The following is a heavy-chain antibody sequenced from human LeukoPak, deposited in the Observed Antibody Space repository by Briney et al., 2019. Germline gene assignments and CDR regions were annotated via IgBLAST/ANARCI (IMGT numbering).Heavy chain of an antibody. CDR1: GGSISSGSYY. V-gene: IGHV4-61*02. CDR2: IYTSGST. Sequence: SQTLSLTCTVSGGSISSGSYYWSWLRQPAGTGLEWIGRIYTSGSTKYNPSLKSRVTISVDTSKNQFSLKLSSVTAADTAVYYCAREVLGATSPFDYWGQGTLVTVSS. D-gene: IGHD1-26*01. CDR3: AREVLGATSPFDY. J-gene: IGHJ4*02.